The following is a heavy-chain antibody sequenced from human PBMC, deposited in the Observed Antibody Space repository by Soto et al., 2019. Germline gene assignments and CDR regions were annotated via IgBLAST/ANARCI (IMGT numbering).Heavy chain of an antibody. J-gene: IGHJ3*02. D-gene: IGHD3-22*01. Sequence: QVQLVQSGAEVKKPGSSVKVSCKASGGTFSNYGISWVRQAPGQGPEWLGGIIPLFGTANYAQRFQGRVTITADESTSTAYMELSSLMSEDTAVYYCARPRSYYYDSSAERAFDIWGQGTMVTVSS. V-gene: IGHV1-69*01. CDR1: GGTFSNYG. CDR3: ARPRSYYYDSSAERAFDI. CDR2: IIPLFGTA.